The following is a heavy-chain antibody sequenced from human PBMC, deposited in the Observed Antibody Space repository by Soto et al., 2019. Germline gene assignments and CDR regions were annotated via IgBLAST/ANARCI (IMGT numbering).Heavy chain of an antibody. CDR3: TVVVGDKPYYYSYCMDA. CDR1: VFTFGDYA. D-gene: IGHD2-15*01. J-gene: IGHJ6*02. CDR2: IRSKAYGGTT. Sequence: PVGSLRLSCTASVFTFGDYAMSCVRHSPGKGLEWVGFIRSKAYGGTTEYAASVKGRFTISRDDSKSIAYLQMNSLKTEDTAVYYCTVVVGDKPYYYSYCMDAWGQGTTVTVSS. V-gene: IGHV3-49*04.